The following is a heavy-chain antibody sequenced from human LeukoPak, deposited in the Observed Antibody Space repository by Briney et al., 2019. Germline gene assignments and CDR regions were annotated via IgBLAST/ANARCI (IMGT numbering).Heavy chain of an antibody. V-gene: IGHV3-33*01. CDR2: IWYDGSNK. Sequence: GGSLRLSCAASGFTFSSYGMHWVRQAPGKGLEWVAVIWYDGSNKYYADSVKGRFTISRDNSKNTPYLQMNSLRAEDTAVYYCARGSYSGSYYDYFDYWGQGTLVTVSS. D-gene: IGHD1-26*01. CDR3: ARGSYSGSYYDYFDY. CDR1: GFTFSSYG. J-gene: IGHJ4*02.